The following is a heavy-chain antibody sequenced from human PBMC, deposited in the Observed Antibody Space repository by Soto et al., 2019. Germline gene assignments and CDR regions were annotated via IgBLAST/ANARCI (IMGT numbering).Heavy chain of an antibody. Sequence: SETLSLTCTVSGGSISSGDYYWSWIRQPPGKGLEWIGYIYYSGSTYYNPSLKSRVTISVDTSKNQFSLKLSSVTAADTAVYYCAASTYGSGSYIGMDVWGQGTTVTVSS. V-gene: IGHV4-30-4*01. CDR3: AASTYGSGSYIGMDV. CDR1: GGSISSGDYY. CDR2: IYYSGST. D-gene: IGHD3-10*01. J-gene: IGHJ6*02.